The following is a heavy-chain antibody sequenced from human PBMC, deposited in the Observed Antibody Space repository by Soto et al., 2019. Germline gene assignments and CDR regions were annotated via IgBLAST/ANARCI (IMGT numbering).Heavy chain of an antibody. J-gene: IGHJ4*02. CDR2: IWYKGDT. V-gene: IGHV4-30-4*08. CDR1: GGPISSGDYY. Sequence: SETPSLTCTVSGGPISSGDYYWSWIRQPPGKGLEWIGYIWYKGDTYYNPSLKSRLSISVDTSKNQFSLRLTSVTAADTAIYYCGRDVVTISMGVGGQVDSWGQGLLVTVSS. D-gene: IGHD3-10*01. CDR3: GRDVVTISMGVGGQVDS.